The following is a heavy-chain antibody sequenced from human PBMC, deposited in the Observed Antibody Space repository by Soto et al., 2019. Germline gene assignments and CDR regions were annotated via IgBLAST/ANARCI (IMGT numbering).Heavy chain of an antibody. D-gene: IGHD4-17*01. V-gene: IGHV4-4*07. Sequence: SETLSLTCTVSGDSISDYYWSWIRQPAGKGLEWIGRIYPGGSTNYNPSLKSRVTMSVDLSKNRFSLRLSSVTTADTALYYCARTTAVPNTLRSRYFFDYWGQGTLVTV. J-gene: IGHJ4*02. CDR2: IYPGGST. CDR1: GDSISDYY. CDR3: ARTTAVPNTLRSRYFFDY.